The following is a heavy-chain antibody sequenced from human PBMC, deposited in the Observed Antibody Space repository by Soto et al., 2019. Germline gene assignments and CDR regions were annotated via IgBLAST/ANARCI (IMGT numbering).Heavy chain of an antibody. D-gene: IGHD6-13*01. CDR3: ARDGYSSSTWGMDV. CDR2: IIPIFGTA. Sequence: QVQLVQSGAEVKKPGSSVKVSCKASGGTFSSYAISWVRQAPGQGLEWMGGIIPIFGTANYAQKFQGRVTITADESTSTDYMELSSLRSEDTAVYYCARDGYSSSTWGMDVWGQGTTVTVSS. J-gene: IGHJ6*02. V-gene: IGHV1-69*01. CDR1: GGTFSSYA.